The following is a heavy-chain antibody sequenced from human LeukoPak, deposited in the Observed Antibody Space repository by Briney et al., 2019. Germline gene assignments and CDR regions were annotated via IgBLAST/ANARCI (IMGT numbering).Heavy chain of an antibody. J-gene: IGHJ4*02. CDR3: AKGQGGLRSSNSCYRTFDY. CDR1: GFTFSSYT. Sequence: GGSLRLSCVASGFTFSSYTMTWVRQAPGKGLEWVSVISGSGDVTYYADSVKGRFTISRDNSQNTAYLQMNSLRAEDMAVYYCAKGQGGLRSSNSCYRTFDYWGQGTLVTVSS. CDR2: ISGSGDVT. V-gene: IGHV3-23*01. D-gene: IGHD2-2*02.